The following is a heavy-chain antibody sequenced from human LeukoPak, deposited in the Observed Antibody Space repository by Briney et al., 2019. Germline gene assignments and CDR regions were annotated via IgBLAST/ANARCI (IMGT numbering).Heavy chain of an antibody. CDR3: AGGYDFEYYQH. J-gene: IGHJ1*01. D-gene: IGHD5-12*01. CDR1: GYTFTDYY. CDR2: ISAYNGNT. V-gene: IGHV1-18*01. Sequence: ASVKVSCTTSGYTFTDYYMHWVRQAPGQGLEWMGWISAYNGNTNYAQKLQGRVTMTTDTSTSTAYMELRSLRSDDTAVYYCAGGYDFEYYQHWGQGTLVTVSS.